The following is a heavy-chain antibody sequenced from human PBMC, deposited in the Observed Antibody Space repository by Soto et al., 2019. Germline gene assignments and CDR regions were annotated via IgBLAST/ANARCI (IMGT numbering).Heavy chain of an antibody. Sequence: GGSLRLSCAVSGFTFSDHYMDWVRQAPGEGLEWVGRTRNKANSYTTEYAASVKGRFTISRDDSKNSLYLQMNSLKTEDTAVYYCARLRSGTYDYWGQGTLVTVSS. CDR1: GFTFSDHY. D-gene: IGHD6-13*01. V-gene: IGHV3-72*01. CDR2: TRNKANSYTT. CDR3: ARLRSGTYDY. J-gene: IGHJ4*02.